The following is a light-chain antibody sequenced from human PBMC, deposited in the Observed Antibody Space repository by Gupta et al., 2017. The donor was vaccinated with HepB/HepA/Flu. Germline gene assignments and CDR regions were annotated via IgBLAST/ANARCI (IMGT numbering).Light chain of an antibody. J-gene: IGKJ1*01. CDR1: QSILYSYKNKNY. CDR2: WAS. V-gene: IGKV4-1*01. CDR3: HQNNYTPRT. Sequence: DIVLTQPPDSLAVSLGERATIHCKSSQSILYSYKNKNYLAWYQKKLGQPPKVLSHWASTRKSVVPDLFGGDGSGTVFTLTSSSLQAEDGAVYYCHQNNYTPRTFGQGTKVEIK.